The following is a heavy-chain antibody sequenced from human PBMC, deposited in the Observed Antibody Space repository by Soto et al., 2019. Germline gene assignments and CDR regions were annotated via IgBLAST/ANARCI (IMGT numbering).Heavy chain of an antibody. CDR1: GFTFSSYG. CDR3: AKALYSGGPNDAFDI. D-gene: IGHD5-12*01. Sequence: QVQLVESGGGVVQPGRSLRLSCAASGFTFSSYGMHWVRQAPGKGLEWVAVISYDGSNKYYADSVKGRFTISRDNSKNTLYLQMNSLRAEDTAVDYCAKALYSGGPNDAFDIWGQGTMVTVAS. V-gene: IGHV3-30*18. CDR2: ISYDGSNK. J-gene: IGHJ3*02.